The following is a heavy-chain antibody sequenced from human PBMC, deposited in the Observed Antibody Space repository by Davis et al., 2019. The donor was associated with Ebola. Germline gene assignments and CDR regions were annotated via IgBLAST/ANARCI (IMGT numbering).Heavy chain of an antibody. CDR3: AQGGGPYYYYGMDV. V-gene: IGHV4-59*04. CDR1: GGSISSYY. J-gene: IGHJ6*02. D-gene: IGHD3-16*01. Sequence: GSLRLSCTVSGGSISSYYWSWIRQPPGKGLEWIGYIYHSGSTNYNPSLKSRVTISVDKSKNQFSLKLSSVTAADTAVYYCAQGGGPYYYYGMDVWGQGTTVTVSS. CDR2: IYHSGST.